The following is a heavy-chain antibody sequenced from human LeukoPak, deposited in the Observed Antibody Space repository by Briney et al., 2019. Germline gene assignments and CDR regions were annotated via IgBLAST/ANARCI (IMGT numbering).Heavy chain of an antibody. V-gene: IGHV4-61*01. CDR3: ARSRAFNSGAFDP. Sequence: SETLSLTCTVSGASVSSASYWTWIRQPPGKGVEWIAHIYNGVNTDYNPSLKSRVTISVDTSKNQFSLRLNSVTAADTAVYYCARSRAFNSGAFDPWGQGSLVTVSS. J-gene: IGHJ5*02. D-gene: IGHD1-26*01. CDR2: IYNGVNT. CDR1: GASVSSASY.